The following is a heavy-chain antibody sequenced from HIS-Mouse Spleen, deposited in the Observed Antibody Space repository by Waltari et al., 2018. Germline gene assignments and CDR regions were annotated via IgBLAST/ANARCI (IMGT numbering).Heavy chain of an antibody. J-gene: IGHJ4*02. Sequence: QVQLQQWGAGLLKPSETLSLTCAVYGGSFRGSYWSWIRPPPGKGLEWIGEINHSGSTNYNPSLKSRVTISVDTSKNQFSLKLSSVTAADTAVYYCARGRSPATVTIGYYFDYWGQGTLVTVSS. D-gene: IGHD4-17*01. V-gene: IGHV4-34*01. CDR2: INHSGST. CDR1: GGSFRGSY. CDR3: ARGRSPATVTIGYYFDY.